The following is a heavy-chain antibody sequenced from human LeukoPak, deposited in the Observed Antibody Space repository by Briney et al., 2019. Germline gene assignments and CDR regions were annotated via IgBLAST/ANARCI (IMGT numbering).Heavy chain of an antibody. CDR2: MSHDGTYQ. V-gene: IGHV3-30*04. J-gene: IGHJ4*02. CDR1: GFTFSDYS. D-gene: IGHD5-18*01. Sequence: GGSLRLSCAASGFTFSDYSMQWVRQAPGKGLEWVAVMSHDGTYQFHANSVKGRFTISRDNSRDTLYLQLNSLRTEDTAIYYCSRIAFGFSFGSGFDNWGQGTLVSVSS. CDR3: SRIAFGFSFGSGFDN.